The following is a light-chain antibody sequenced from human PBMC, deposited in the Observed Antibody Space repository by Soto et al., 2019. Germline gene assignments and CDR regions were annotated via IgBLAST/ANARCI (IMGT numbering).Light chain of an antibody. Sequence: QSVLTQPRSVSGSPGQSVTISCTGTSSDVAGFDFVSWYQQYPDKAPKLIIHDVNKRPSGVPDRFSGSKSGNTASLTISSLQAEDEADYYCCSYAGSQTFVFGGGTQLTVL. CDR2: DVN. CDR3: CSYAGSQTFV. V-gene: IGLV2-11*01. J-gene: IGLJ2*01. CDR1: SSDVAGFDF.